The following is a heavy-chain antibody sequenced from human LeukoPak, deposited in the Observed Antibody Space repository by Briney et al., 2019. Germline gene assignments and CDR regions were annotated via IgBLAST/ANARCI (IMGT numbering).Heavy chain of an antibody. CDR1: GGSISSGGYY. J-gene: IGHJ3*02. CDR2: IYYSGST. Sequence: SQTLSHTCTVSGGSISSGGYYWSWIRQHPGKGLEWIGYIYYSGSTYYNPSLKSRVTISVDTSKNQFSLKLSSVTAADTAVYYCARDPKPYYYDSSVIWGQGTMVTVSS. V-gene: IGHV4-31*03. D-gene: IGHD3-22*01. CDR3: ARDPKPYYYDSSVI.